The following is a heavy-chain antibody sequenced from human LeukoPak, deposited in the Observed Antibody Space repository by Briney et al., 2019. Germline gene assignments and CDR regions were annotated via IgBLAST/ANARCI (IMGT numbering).Heavy chain of an antibody. V-gene: IGHV3-23*01. CDR1: GLTFSSYA. CDR3: AKNEGSTCDY. J-gene: IGHJ4*02. Sequence: GGSLRLSCAPSGLTFSSYAMSWVRQAPGKGLEWVSAISGSGGSTYYADSVKGRFTISRDNSKNTLYLQMTSLRAEDTAVYYCAKNEGSTCDYWGQGTLVTVSS. CDR2: ISGSGGST.